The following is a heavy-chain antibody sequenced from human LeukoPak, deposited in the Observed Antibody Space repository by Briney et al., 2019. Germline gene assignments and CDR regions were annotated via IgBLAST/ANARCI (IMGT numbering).Heavy chain of an antibody. CDR3: AKGAVTADYFDY. J-gene: IGHJ4*02. D-gene: IGHD2-21*02. CDR2: ISYDGSNK. CDR1: GFTFSSYG. V-gene: IGHV3-30*18. Sequence: QPGRSLRLSCAASGFTFSSYGMHWVRQAPGKGLERVAVISYDGSNKYYADSVKGRFTISSDNSKNTLYLQMNSLRAEDTAVYYCAKGAVTADYFDYWGQGTLVTVSS.